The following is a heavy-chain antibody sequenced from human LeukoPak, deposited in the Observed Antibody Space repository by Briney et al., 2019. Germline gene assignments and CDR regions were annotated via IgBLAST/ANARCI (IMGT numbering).Heavy chain of an antibody. D-gene: IGHD5-12*01. CDR3: ARKYSGYDSNWFDP. Sequence: ASVKVSCKASGYTFTNYHISWVRQAPGQGLEWMGWISAYNDNTNYAQKVQGRVTMTTDTSTSTAYIELRSLRSDDTAVYYCARKYSGYDSNWFDPWGQGTLVTVSS. CDR2: ISAYNDNT. CDR1: GYTFTNYH. V-gene: IGHV1-18*04. J-gene: IGHJ5*02.